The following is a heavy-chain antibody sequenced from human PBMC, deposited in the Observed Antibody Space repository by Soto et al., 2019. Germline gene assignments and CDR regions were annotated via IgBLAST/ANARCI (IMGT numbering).Heavy chain of an antibody. CDR2: ISSTTNYI. CDR1: GITFTRYS. CDR3: ARESEDLTSNFDY. V-gene: IGHV3-21*06. J-gene: IGHJ4*02. Sequence: GGSLRLSCAASGITFTRYSMNWVRQAPGKGREWVSSISSTTNYIYYGDSMKGRFTISRDNAKNSLYLEMNSLRAEDTAVYYCARESEDLTSNFDYWGQGTLVTVSS.